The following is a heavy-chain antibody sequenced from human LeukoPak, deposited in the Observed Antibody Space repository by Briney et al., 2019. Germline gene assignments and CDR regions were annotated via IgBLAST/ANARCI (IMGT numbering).Heavy chain of an antibody. CDR2: INHSGST. D-gene: IGHD3-3*01. CDR3: ARRHHDFWRPFDS. V-gene: IGHV4-34*01. CDR1: GGSFSGYY. J-gene: IGHJ4*02. Sequence: SETLSLTCAVYGGSFSGYYWSWIRQPPGKGLEWIGEINHSGSTNYNPSLKSRVTISVDTSKNQFSLKLSSVTAADSAVYYCARRHHDFWRPFDSWGQGTLVTVSS.